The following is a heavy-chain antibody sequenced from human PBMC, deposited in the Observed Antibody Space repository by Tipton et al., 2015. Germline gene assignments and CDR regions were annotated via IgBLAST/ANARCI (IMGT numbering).Heavy chain of an antibody. V-gene: IGHV4-59*01. CDR2: IYYSGST. CDR1: SDSISKYY. J-gene: IGHJ6*02. CDR3: ARDLEHGMDV. Sequence: TLSLTCSVSSDSISKYYWSWIRQPPGKGLEWIGYIYYSGSTHYNPSLKSRVAISVDTSKNQFSLTLKSVTAADTAVYYCARDLEHGMDVWGQGTTVTVSS. D-gene: IGHD5-24*01.